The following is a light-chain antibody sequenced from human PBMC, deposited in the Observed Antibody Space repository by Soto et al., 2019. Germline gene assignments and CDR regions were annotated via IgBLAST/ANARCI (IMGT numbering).Light chain of an antibody. CDR2: GVS. Sequence: EIVLTQSPATLSVSPGERATLSCRASESVSNYLAWYQQKPGQAPRLLVYGVSTRATGTPARFSGSGSGTDFTLTISSLQSEDFAVYFCLQYNTWPPMYTFGQGTKIEIK. CDR3: LQYNTWPPMYT. J-gene: IGKJ2*01. CDR1: ESVSNY. V-gene: IGKV3-15*01.